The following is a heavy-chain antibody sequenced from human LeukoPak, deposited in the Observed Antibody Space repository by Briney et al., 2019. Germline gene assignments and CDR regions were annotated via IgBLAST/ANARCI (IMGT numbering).Heavy chain of an antibody. CDR2: INPNSGGT. V-gene: IGHV1-2*02. CDR3: ARTDIVVVPAAIPYYFDY. J-gene: IGHJ4*02. CDR1: GYTFTGYY. Sequence: GASVKVSCKASGYTFTGYYMHWVRQAPGQGLEWMGWINPNSGGTNYAQKFQGSVTMTRDTSISTAYMELSRLRSDDTAVYHCARTDIVVVPAAIPYYFDYWGQGTLVTVSS. D-gene: IGHD2-2*01.